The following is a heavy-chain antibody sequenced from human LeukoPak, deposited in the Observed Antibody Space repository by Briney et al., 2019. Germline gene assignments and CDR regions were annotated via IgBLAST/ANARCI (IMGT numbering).Heavy chain of an antibody. Sequence: SETLSLTCTVSGGSISSSSYYWGWIRQPPGKGLEWIGSIYYSGSTYYNPSLKSRVTISVDTSKNQFSLKLSCVTAADTAVYYCARSVDTYYYDSSGYYFDYWGQGTLVTVSS. J-gene: IGHJ4*02. CDR1: GGSISSSSYY. CDR2: IYYSGST. D-gene: IGHD3-22*01. V-gene: IGHV4-39*07. CDR3: ARSVDTYYYDSSGYYFDY.